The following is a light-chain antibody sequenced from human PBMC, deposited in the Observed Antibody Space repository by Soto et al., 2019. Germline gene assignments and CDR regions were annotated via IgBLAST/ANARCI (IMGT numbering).Light chain of an antibody. V-gene: IGKV3-11*01. CDR2: DAS. J-gene: IGKJ1*01. CDR3: QQRSNWPGT. Sequence: EIVLTQSPATLSLSPGERATLSCRASQSVSSYLAWYQQKPGQAPRLLIYDASNRATGIPARFSGSGSGTEVTLTISSLEPEDYALYYCQQRSNWPGTVGQGTKVEIK. CDR1: QSVSSY.